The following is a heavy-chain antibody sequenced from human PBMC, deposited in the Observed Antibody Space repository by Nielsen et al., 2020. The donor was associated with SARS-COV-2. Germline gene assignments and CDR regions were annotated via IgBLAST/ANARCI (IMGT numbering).Heavy chain of an antibody. J-gene: IGHJ6*02. Sequence: GSLRLSCTVSGGSISSSSYYWGWIRQPPGKGLEWIGSIYYSGSTYYNPSLKSRVTISVDTSKNQFSLKLSSVTAADTAVYYCASGYYDFWSGLYYYGMDVWGQGTTVTVSS. V-gene: IGHV4-39*01. D-gene: IGHD3-3*01. CDR3: ASGYYDFWSGLYYYGMDV. CDR1: GGSISSSSYY. CDR2: IYYSGST.